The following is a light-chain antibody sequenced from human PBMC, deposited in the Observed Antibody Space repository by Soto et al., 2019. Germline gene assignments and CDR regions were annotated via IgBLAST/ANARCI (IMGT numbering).Light chain of an antibody. Sequence: QAVVSQEPSLSVSPGGTVTLTCGLSSGSVSTNYYPSWYQQNPGQAPRALIYNTNTRSSGVPARFSGSILGDKAALSITGAQEDDESDYFCMLYVGSGIWVFGGGTKVTVL. J-gene: IGLJ3*02. V-gene: IGLV8-61*01. CDR2: NTN. CDR1: SGSVSTNYY. CDR3: MLYVGSGIWV.